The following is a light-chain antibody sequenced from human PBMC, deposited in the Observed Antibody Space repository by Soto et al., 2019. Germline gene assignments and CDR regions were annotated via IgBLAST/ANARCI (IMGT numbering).Light chain of an antibody. CDR3: PESHSILWT. Sequence: DGQMTLSGTCLSSFLGDRVTITCRASLTISSYLNWYQQKSGKAPKLLISAASSLESGVPPRFSGSGSGTDFTLTITSLQPQDFATYWCPESHSILWTFSQGTK. J-gene: IGKJ1*01. V-gene: IGKV1-39*01. CDR1: LTISSY. CDR2: AAS.